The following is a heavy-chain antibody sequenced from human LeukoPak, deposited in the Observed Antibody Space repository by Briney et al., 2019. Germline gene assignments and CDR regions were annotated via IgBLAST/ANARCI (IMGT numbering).Heavy chain of an antibody. CDR2: ISYDGSNK. CDR1: GFTFSSYA. Sequence: GRSLRLSCAASGFTFSSYAMHWVRQAPGKGLEWVAVISYDGSNKYYADSVKGRFTISRDNSKNTLYLQMNSLRAEDTAVYYCARAAAGLHWGQGTLVTVSS. D-gene: IGHD6-13*01. CDR3: ARAAAGLH. J-gene: IGHJ4*02. V-gene: IGHV3-30*04.